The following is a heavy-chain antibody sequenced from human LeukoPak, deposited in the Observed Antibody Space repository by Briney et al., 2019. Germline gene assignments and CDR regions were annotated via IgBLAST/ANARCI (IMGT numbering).Heavy chain of an antibody. V-gene: IGHV4-59*01. Sequence: SETLSLTCTVSGGSISNSYWNWIRQSPGKGLEWIGYINYSGSTNYNPSLKSRVTISVDTSKKQFSLKLSFVTAADTAVYFCARDPLSTNDFDIWGQGTMVTVSS. CDR3: ARDPLSTNDFDI. J-gene: IGHJ3*02. CDR2: INYSGST. D-gene: IGHD1-1*01. CDR1: GGSISNSY.